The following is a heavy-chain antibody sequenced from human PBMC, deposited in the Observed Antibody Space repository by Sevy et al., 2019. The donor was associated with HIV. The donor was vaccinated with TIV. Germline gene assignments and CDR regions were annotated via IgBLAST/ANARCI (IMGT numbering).Heavy chain of an antibody. Sequence: ASVKVSCKVSGYTLIEFSMHWVRQAPGKGLEWMGGFDPEDGEKIYAQRFQGRVTMTEDTSTDTAYMELSSLRSEDTAVYYWATGLPGEYVDCSSCYSDYFAYWGQGTLVTVSS. J-gene: IGHJ4*02. CDR2: FDPEDGEK. CDR1: GYTLIEFS. D-gene: IGHD2-15*01. V-gene: IGHV1-24*01. CDR3: ATGLPGEYVDCSSCYSDYFAY.